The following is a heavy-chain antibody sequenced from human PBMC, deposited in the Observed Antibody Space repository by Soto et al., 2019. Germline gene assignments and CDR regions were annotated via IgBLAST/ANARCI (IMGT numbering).Heavy chain of an antibody. J-gene: IGHJ4*02. Sequence: QVQLVQSGAEVKKTGSSVTVSCKTSGGTFSTFAISWVRQAPGQGLEWRGGVIPVFGTAEYSPQFEDRITITADESTNTVYMDLRSLTSEDTAIYYCARTAPMDAGDKDYYDFWGQVALVTVSS. CDR1: GGTFSTFA. CDR3: ARTAPMDAGDKDYYDF. D-gene: IGHD4-17*01. CDR2: VIPVFGTA. V-gene: IGHV1-69*01.